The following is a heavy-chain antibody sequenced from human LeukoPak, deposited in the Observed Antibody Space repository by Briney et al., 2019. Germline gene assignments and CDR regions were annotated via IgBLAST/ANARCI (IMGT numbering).Heavy chain of an antibody. D-gene: IGHD6-6*01. CDR2: IRSKANSYAT. CDR1: GFTFSGSA. V-gene: IGHV3-73*01. Sequence: AGGSLRLSCAASGFTFSGSAMHWVRQASGKGLEWVGRIRSKANSYATAYAASVKGRFTISRDDSKNTAYLQMNSLKTEDTDVYYCTPSIAARGSPWAQGTLVAVFS. CDR3: TPSIAARGSP. J-gene: IGHJ5*02.